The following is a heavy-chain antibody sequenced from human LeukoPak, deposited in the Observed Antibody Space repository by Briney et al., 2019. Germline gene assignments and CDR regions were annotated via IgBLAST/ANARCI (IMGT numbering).Heavy chain of an antibody. J-gene: IGHJ4*02. Sequence: GGSLRLSCAASGFTFNTYTMNWVRQAPGKGLEWVSSISGSSNNINYADSVKGRFTISRDNAMNSVHLQMNSLRVEDTAVYYCARGYQRPDYWGQGTLITVSS. CDR1: GFTFNTYT. CDR2: ISGSSNNI. V-gene: IGHV3-21*01. D-gene: IGHD2-2*01. CDR3: ARGYQRPDY.